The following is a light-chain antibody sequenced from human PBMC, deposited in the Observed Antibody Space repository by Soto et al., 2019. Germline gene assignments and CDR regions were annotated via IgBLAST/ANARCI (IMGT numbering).Light chain of an antibody. CDR3: QQSYSIPRT. J-gene: IGKJ1*01. CDR1: QSIAKS. Sequence: DIQMSQSPSSLSASVGDRVTITCRASQSIAKSLNWYQQKPGKAPKLLIHSASTLQSGVPSRFSGGGTGTDFTLTIDSLQPEDFATYYCQQSYSIPRTFGQGTNLEIK. V-gene: IGKV1-39*01. CDR2: SAS.